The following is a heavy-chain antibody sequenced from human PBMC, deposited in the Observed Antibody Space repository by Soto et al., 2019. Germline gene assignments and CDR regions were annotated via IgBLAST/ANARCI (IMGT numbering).Heavy chain of an antibody. V-gene: IGHV5-51*01. CDR3: ATQIGFHGVPRYFDY. D-gene: IGHD4-17*01. CDR1: GYNFHNHW. J-gene: IGHJ4*02. CDR2: IFPGDSDT. Sequence: LGESLKISCKGSGYNFHNHWIAWVRQMPGKGLEWMGIIFPGDSDTVYSPSFQGQVTIAVDKSIRAAYLRWSGLKASDTAIYYCATQIGFHGVPRYFDYWGQGTLVTVSS.